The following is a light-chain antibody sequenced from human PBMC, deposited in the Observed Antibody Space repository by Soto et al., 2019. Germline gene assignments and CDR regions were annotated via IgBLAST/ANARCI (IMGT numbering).Light chain of an antibody. CDR1: QSVSSSY. V-gene: IGKV3D-20*02. Sequence: VLTPSPATLSLSPVERATLSCRASQSVSSSYLAWYQQKPGQAPRLLIYDASNRATGIPARFSGSGSGTDFTLTISSLEPEDFAVYYCQQRSNWLITFGQGTRLEIK. CDR3: QQRSNWLIT. CDR2: DAS. J-gene: IGKJ5*01.